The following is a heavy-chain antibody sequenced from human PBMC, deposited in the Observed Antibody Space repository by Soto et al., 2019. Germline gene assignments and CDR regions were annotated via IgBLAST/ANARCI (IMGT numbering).Heavy chain of an antibody. J-gene: IGHJ6*03. V-gene: IGHV3-23*01. CDR3: AKLGPAAGGYYYYYMDV. CDR1: GFTFSSYA. D-gene: IGHD2-2*01. CDR2: ISGSGGST. Sequence: GGSLRLSCAASGFTFSSYAMSWVRQAPGKGLEWVSAISGSGGSTYYADSVKGRFTISRDNSKNTLYLQMNSLRAEDTAVYYCAKLGPAAGGYYYYYMDVWGKWTTVTVSS.